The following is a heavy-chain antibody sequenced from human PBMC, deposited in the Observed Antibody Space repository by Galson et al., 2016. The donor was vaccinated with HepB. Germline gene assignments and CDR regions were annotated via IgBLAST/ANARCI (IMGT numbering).Heavy chain of an antibody. V-gene: IGHV3-30*04. CDR1: GFSFRSYA. D-gene: IGHD3/OR15-3a*01. J-gene: IGHJ2*01. CDR2: ISHDGGDK. CDR3: AKRLWTESRGWSFDL. Sequence: SLRLSCAASGFSFRSYAMHWVRQAPGKGLEWVAVISHDGGDKYYADSVKGRFTISRDNSKNTVYLQMRSLRADDTAVYYCAKRLWTESRGWSFDLWGRGTLVIVSS.